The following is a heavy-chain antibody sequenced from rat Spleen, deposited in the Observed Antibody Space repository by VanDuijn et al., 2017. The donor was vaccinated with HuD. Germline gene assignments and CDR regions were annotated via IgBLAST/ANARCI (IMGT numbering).Heavy chain of an antibody. Sequence: EVQLVESGGGLVQPGRSLKLSCAASGFTFSSFPMAWVRQAPKKGLEWVATITSGGGDTFYPDSVKGRFTISRDNAESTLYLQMDSLRSEDTATYYCSQGGAYYGNWFAYWGQGSLVTVSS. CDR3: SQGGAYYGNWFAY. V-gene: IGHV5-25*01. CDR1: GFTFSSFP. J-gene: IGHJ3*01. D-gene: IGHD1-6*01. CDR2: ITSGGGDT.